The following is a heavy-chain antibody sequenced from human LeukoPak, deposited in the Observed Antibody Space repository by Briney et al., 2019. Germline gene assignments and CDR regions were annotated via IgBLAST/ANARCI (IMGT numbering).Heavy chain of an antibody. CDR1: GFTFSNYA. CDR3: AKRRYDSSGHFDS. D-gene: IGHD3-22*01. V-gene: IGHV3-30*04. J-gene: IGHJ4*02. CDR2: MSHDGFDR. Sequence: GGSLRHSCEASGFTFSNYALHWVRQTPGKGLEWVAVMSHDGFDRYYADSVKGRFTISRDNSKNTLYMRMSSLRAEDTALYYCAKRRYDSSGHFDSWGQGTLVTVSS.